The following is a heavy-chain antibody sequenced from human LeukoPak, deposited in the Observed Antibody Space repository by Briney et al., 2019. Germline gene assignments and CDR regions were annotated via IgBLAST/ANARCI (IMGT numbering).Heavy chain of an antibody. V-gene: IGHV3-23*01. CDR3: ARDYGGGYFSFDY. CDR1: GFTFSNHG. D-gene: IGHD2-21*01. Sequence: GGSLRLSCAASGFTFSNHGMNWVRQAPGKGLEWVSGISPSGDITYYADSVKGRFTISRDNSKNTLYLQMNSLRAEDTAVYYCARDYGGGYFSFDYWGQGTLVTVSS. J-gene: IGHJ4*02. CDR2: ISPSGDIT.